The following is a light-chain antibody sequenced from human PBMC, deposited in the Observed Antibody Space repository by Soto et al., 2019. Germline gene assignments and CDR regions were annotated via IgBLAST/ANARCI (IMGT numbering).Light chain of an antibody. V-gene: IGKV3-15*01. CDR1: QSVSSN. J-gene: IGKJ1*01. CDR3: QQYNNWPRT. CDR2: GAS. Sequence: EIVMTQSPATLSVSPGERATLSCRASQSVSSNLAWYQQNPGQAPRLLIYGASTRATGIPARFSGSGSGTEFTLTISSPQSEDFAVYYCQQYNNWPRTFGQGTKV.